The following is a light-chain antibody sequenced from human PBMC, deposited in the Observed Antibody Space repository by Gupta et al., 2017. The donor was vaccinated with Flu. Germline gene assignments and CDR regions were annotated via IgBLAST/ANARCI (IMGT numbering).Light chain of an antibody. Sequence: TATITCAGDDSGGKNVQWYQQKSGQAPVVVVHDDKFRPSGSPDRVAGSSSGNTASLTIARVEAGEEADYFCQVWDSSSGHCDWIFGAGTKVTVL. CDR3: QVWDSSSGHCDWI. V-gene: IGLV3-21*02. CDR2: DDK. CDR1: DSGGKN. J-gene: IGLJ3*02.